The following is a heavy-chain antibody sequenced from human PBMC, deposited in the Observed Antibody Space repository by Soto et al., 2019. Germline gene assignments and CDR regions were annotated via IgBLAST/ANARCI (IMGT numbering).Heavy chain of an antibody. CDR3: ARYNSYALDY. Sequence: SETLALTCTVSGTSISSHNWCWIRQRQGKGLERIANMHYSGTTNYNPSLASRVTLSVDTSKNQFSLKMTSVTAADCSMYICARYNSYALDYWGRGTLVTVSS. D-gene: IGHD2-2*01. V-gene: IGHV4-59*11. J-gene: IGHJ4*02. CDR2: MHYSGTT. CDR1: GTSISSHN.